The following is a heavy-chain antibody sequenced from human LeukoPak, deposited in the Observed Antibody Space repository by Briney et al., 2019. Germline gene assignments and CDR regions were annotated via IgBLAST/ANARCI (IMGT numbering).Heavy chain of an antibody. V-gene: IGHV3-21*01. CDR2: ITSSGGST. Sequence: PGWSLRLSCAASGFTFSTYNMNWVRQAPGKGLEWVSSITSSGGSTSYADSVKGRFTISRDNAKNSLYLQMNSLRAEDTAVYYCAGSASSGWRFDSWGQGTLVTVSS. CDR1: GFTFSTYN. CDR3: AGSASSGWRFDS. J-gene: IGHJ4*02. D-gene: IGHD6-19*01.